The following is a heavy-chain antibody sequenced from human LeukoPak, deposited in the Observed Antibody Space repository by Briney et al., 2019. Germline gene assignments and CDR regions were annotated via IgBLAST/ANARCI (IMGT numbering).Heavy chain of an antibody. Sequence: PSETLSLTCAVYGGSFSGYYWSWIRQPPGKGLEWIGEINHSGSTNYNPSLKSRVTISVDTSKNQFSLKLSSVTAADTAVYYCARAPGFRGQWLVPDYWGQGTLVTVSS. CDR1: GGSFSGYY. V-gene: IGHV4-34*01. CDR2: INHSGST. CDR3: ARAPGFRGQWLVPDY. D-gene: IGHD6-19*01. J-gene: IGHJ4*02.